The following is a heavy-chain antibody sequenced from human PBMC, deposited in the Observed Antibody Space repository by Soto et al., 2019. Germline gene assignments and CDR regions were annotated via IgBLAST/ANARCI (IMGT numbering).Heavy chain of an antibody. Sequence: GGSLRLSCAASGFTFSSYAMHWVRQAPGKGLEWVAVISYDGSNKYYADSVKGRFTISRDNSKNTLYLQMNSLRAEDTAVYYCARDQSLVVVTAGPFDYWGQGTLVTVSS. J-gene: IGHJ4*02. CDR2: ISYDGSNK. CDR3: ARDQSLVVVTAGPFDY. CDR1: GFTFSSYA. V-gene: IGHV3-30-3*01. D-gene: IGHD2-21*02.